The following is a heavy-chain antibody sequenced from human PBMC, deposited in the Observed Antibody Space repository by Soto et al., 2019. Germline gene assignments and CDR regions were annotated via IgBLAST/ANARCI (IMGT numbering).Heavy chain of an antibody. Sequence: SETLSLTCTVSGGSISSSSYYWGWIRQPPGKGLEWIGSIYYSGSTYYNPSLKSRVTISVDTSKNQFSLKLSSVTAADTAVYYCARDGYCSGGSCNWFDPWGQGTLVTVSS. J-gene: IGHJ5*02. CDR2: IYYSGST. CDR1: GGSISSSSYY. CDR3: ARDGYCSGGSCNWFDP. D-gene: IGHD2-15*01. V-gene: IGHV4-39*02.